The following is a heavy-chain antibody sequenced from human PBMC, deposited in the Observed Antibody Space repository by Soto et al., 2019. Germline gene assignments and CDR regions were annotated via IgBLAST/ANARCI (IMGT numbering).Heavy chain of an antibody. J-gene: IGHJ6*03. CDR2: IKQDGSEK. Sequence: PGGSLRLSCAASGFTFSSYWMSWVRQAPGKGLEWVANIKQDGSEKYYVDSVKGRFTISRDNAKNSLYLQMNSLRAEDTAVYYCASLAYDAGAYYYYYMDVWGKGTTVTVSS. V-gene: IGHV3-7*01. CDR3: ASLAYDAGAYYYYYMDV. D-gene: IGHD5-12*01. CDR1: GFTFSSYW.